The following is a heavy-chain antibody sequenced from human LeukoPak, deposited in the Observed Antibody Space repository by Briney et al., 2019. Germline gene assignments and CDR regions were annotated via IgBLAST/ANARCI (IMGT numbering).Heavy chain of an antibody. CDR1: GYTFTSYD. CDR2: ISAYNGNT. Sequence: ASVKVSCKASGYTFTSYDINWVRQATGQGLEWMGWISAYNGNTNYAQKLQGRVTMTTDTSTSTAYMELRSLRSDDTAVYYCARDMYRSGRVPFDYWGQGTLVTVSS. D-gene: IGHD6-19*01. V-gene: IGHV1-18*01. CDR3: ARDMYRSGRVPFDY. J-gene: IGHJ4*02.